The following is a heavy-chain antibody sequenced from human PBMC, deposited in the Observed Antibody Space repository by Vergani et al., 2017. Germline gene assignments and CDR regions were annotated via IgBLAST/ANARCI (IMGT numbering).Heavy chain of an antibody. CDR2: IYHSGST. CDR1: GGSISSSNW. Sequence: QVQLQESGPGLVKPSGTLSLTCAVSGGSISSSNWWSWVRQPPGKGLEWIGEIYHSGSTNYNPSLRSRVTLSVDTSKNQLSLKMISMTAADTAVYYCVRDSWRSDLRGVYWFDTWGQGTLVSVSS. CDR3: VRDSWRSDLRGVYWFDT. V-gene: IGHV4-4*02. D-gene: IGHD3-10*01. J-gene: IGHJ5*02.